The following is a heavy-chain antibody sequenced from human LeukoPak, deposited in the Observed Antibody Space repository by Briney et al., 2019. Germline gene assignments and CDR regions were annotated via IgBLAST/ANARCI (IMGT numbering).Heavy chain of an antibody. Sequence: NPSETLSLTCTVSGYSISSGYYWGWIRQPPGKGLEWIGSIYHSGSTYYNPSLKSRVTMSVDTSKNQFSLNLTSVTAADTAVYYCARPPVSSPDAFDLWGQGTMVTVS. D-gene: IGHD3-10*01. J-gene: IGHJ3*01. CDR1: GYSISSGYY. V-gene: IGHV4-38-2*02. CDR2: IYHSGST. CDR3: ARPPVSSPDAFDL.